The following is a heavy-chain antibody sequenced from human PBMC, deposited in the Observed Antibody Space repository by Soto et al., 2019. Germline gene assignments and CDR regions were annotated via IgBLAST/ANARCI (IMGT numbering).Heavy chain of an antibody. V-gene: IGHV6-1*01. D-gene: IGHD1-1*01. CDR3: ARYLVQLERRSGWFDP. CDR2: TYYRYKLYN. J-gene: IGHJ5*02. CDR1: GDSVSSNSSA. Sequence: SQTRSLTCAISGDSVSSNSSAWNCIRQCPSRGLEWLGRTYYRYKLYNDYAVSEKSPITINPDTSKNQFSLQLNSVTPEDTAVYYCARYLVQLERRSGWFDPWGQGTLVTVSS.